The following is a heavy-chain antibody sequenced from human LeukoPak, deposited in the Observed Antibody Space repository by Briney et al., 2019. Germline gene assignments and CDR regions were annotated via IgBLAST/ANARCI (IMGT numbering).Heavy chain of an antibody. CDR1: GDSISGSNYH. V-gene: IGHV4-39*07. CDR3: AREPGA. Sequence: PSETLSLTCTVSGDSISGSNYHWGWIRQPPGKELEWLGTVHHTGRAFYNPSLRGRTTVSVDTSKNQFSLKLTSVTAADTAVYYCAREPGAWGQGTLVTVSS. J-gene: IGHJ5*02. CDR2: VHHTGRA.